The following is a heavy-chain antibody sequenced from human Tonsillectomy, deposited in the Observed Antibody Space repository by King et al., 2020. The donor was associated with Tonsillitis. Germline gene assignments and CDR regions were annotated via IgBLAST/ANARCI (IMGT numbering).Heavy chain of an antibody. CDR1: GFTFSDHY. D-gene: IGHD6-6*01. J-gene: IGHJ3*02. CDR3: SRIYRSTFGYDVIDM. V-gene: IGHV3-72*01. Sequence: VQLVESGGGLVQPGGSLRLSCAASGFTFSDHYMDWVRQAPGKGLEWVGRTRNKANSYTTEYAASVKGRFTISRDDSKNSLYLQMNSLETEDTAVYYCSRIYRSTFGYDVIDMWGQGTMVIVSS. CDR2: TRNKANSYTT.